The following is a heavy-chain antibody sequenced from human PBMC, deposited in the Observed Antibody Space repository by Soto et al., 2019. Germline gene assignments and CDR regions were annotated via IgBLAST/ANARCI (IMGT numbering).Heavy chain of an antibody. J-gene: IGHJ6*02. CDR3: ARLVADSSWYYYFLDV. V-gene: IGHV2-26*03. CDR1: GFSLTTGRMG. Sequence: QVTLKESGPVLVKATETLTLTCAISGFSLTTGRMGVSWIRQPPGKALEWVAHIFSNNERSYSTSLQSRLSISDDTSESQVVLTMTDVDPLDTATYFCARLVADSSWYYYFLDVWGQGTTVTVS. CDR2: IFSNNER. D-gene: IGHD2-15*01.